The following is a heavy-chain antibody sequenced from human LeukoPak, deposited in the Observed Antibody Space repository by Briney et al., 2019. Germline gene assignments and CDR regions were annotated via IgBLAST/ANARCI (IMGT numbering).Heavy chain of an antibody. J-gene: IGHJ4*02. Sequence: TLSLTCIVSGGSISSNCWSWIRQPPGKALEWLALINSNDDKRYSPSLKSRLTISRDTSKNQVALTMANMDPADTATYYCAHRPSGMAAVSFESWGQGNLVTVSS. D-gene: IGHD6-13*01. CDR1: GGSISSNCWS. CDR3: AHRPSGMAAVSFES. V-gene: IGHV2-5*08. CDR2: INSNDDK.